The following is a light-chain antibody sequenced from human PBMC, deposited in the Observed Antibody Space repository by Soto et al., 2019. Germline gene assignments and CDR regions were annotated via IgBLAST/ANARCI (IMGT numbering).Light chain of an antibody. V-gene: IGKV3-11*01. CDR3: QQRSNWPT. CDR2: DAY. CDR1: QSVSSY. Sequence: EIVLTQSPATLSLSPGERATLSCRASQSVSSYLAWYQQRPGQAPRLLIYDAYNRSTGIPARFSGSGSGTDFTLTIRSLEPEDFAVYYFQQRSNWPTFGQGTKVDIK. J-gene: IGKJ1*01.